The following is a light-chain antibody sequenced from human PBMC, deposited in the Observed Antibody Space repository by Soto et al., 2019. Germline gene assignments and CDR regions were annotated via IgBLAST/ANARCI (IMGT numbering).Light chain of an antibody. CDR3: SSYTSSGTLV. CDR1: SSDVGGYIY. J-gene: IGLJ1*01. Sequence: QSALTQPASVSGSAGQSLTISCTGTSSDVGGYIYVSWYQPHPGKAPKLMIYDVTDRPSGVSNRFSGSKSGNTASLTISGLQAEDEADYYCSSYTSSGTLVFGTGTKVTVL. CDR2: DVT. V-gene: IGLV2-14*01.